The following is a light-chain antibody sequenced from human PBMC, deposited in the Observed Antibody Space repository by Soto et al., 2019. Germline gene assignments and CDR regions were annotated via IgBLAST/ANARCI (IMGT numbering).Light chain of an antibody. V-gene: IGKV3D-20*02. CDR2: GAS. CDR1: QSVSSNY. Sequence: EIVMTQSPGTLSLSPGETATLSCRASQSVSSNYVAWFHQKPGQAPRLLIYGASSRATGVPDRFSASGSGTDFTLTISRLEPEDFAVYYCQQRYNWPITFGQGTRLEIK. J-gene: IGKJ5*01. CDR3: QQRYNWPIT.